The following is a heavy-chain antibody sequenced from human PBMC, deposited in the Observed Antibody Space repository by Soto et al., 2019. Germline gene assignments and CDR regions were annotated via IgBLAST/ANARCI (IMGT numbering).Heavy chain of an antibody. V-gene: IGHV3-30*18. CDR3: AKEVSLWCVDQDHISPYYFDY. CDR2: ISYDGSNK. J-gene: IGHJ4*02. D-gene: IGHD3-10*01. CDR1: GFTFSSYG. Sequence: QVQLVESGGGVVQPGRSLRLSCAASGFTFSSYGMHWVRQAPGKGLEWVAVISYDGSNKYYADSVKGPFTISRDNSKKALYLQMNSLRAEDTAVYYCAKEVSLWCVDQDHISPYYFDYCGQGTLVTVSS.